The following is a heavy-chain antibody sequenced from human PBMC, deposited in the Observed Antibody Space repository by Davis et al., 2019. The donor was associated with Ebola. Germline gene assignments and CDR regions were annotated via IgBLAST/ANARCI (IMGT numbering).Heavy chain of an antibody. CDR2: IWVSSSTT. V-gene: IGHV3-48*02. Sequence: PGGSLRLSCAASGFTLSTSSLNWVRQAPGKGLEWISHIWVSSSTTHYADSVTGRFTISSDNAKSALYLQMNSLRDEDTAVYYCTRDKSYAFDIWGQGTMVAVSS. J-gene: IGHJ3*02. D-gene: IGHD3-10*01. CDR1: GFTLSTSS. CDR3: TRDKSYAFDI.